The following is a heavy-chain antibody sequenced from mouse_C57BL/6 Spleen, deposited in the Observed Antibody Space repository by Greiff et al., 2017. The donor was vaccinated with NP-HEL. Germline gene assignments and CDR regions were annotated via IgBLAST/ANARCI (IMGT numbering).Heavy chain of an antibody. J-gene: IGHJ2*01. CDR2: IDPSDSYT. D-gene: IGHD2-3*01. Sequence: QVQLKEPGAELVKPGASVKLSCKASGYTFTSYWMQWVKQRPGQGLEWIGEIDPSDSYTNYNQKFKGKATLTVDTSSSTAYMQLSSLTSEDSAVYYCAPASYDGYFDYWGQGTTLTVSS. V-gene: IGHV1-50*01. CDR1: GYTFTSYW. CDR3: APASYDGYFDY.